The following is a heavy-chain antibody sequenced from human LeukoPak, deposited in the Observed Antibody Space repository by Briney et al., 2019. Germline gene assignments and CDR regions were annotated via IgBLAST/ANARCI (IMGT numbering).Heavy chain of an antibody. J-gene: IGHJ4*02. CDR1: GFTFNNFA. V-gene: IGHV3-23*01. Sequence: GGSLRLSCAASGFTFNNFAMSWVRQAPGKGLEWVSGISSRGGTTYYTDSVKGRFTISRDNAKNSLYLQMNSLRAEDTAVYYCARSYYDFWSGLYYFDYWGQGTLVTVSS. D-gene: IGHD3-3*01. CDR2: ISSRGGTT. CDR3: ARSYYDFWSGLYYFDY.